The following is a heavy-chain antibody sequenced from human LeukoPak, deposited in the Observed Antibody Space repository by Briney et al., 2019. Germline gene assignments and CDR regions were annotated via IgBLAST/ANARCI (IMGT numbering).Heavy chain of an antibody. Sequence: SETLTLTCTASGCTISSYYWSWIRQPPGKGLEWIGYIYYSGSTNYNPSLKSRVTITVDTSKNQSSLKLSSVTAADTAVYYCAREMRFGSYSSSWYLLDYWGQGTLVAVSS. CDR2: IYYSGST. D-gene: IGHD6-13*01. CDR1: GCTISSYY. V-gene: IGHV4-59*01. CDR3: AREMRFGSYSSSWYLLDY. J-gene: IGHJ4*02.